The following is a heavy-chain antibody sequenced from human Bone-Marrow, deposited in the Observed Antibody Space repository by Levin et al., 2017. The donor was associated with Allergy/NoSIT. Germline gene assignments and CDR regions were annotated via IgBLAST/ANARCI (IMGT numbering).Heavy chain of an antibody. V-gene: IGHV3-9*01. CDR2: IAWNSASR. CDR3: AKDCRAAGEGLVTYYYYCGLDG. Sequence: PGGSLRLSCAASGFKFDDHAMHWVRQVPGKGLEWVAGIAWNSASRSYSDSVKGRFTISRDNAKKSLYLEMNSLRLEDTALYYCAKDCRAAGEGLVTYYYYCGLDGWGHGTTVTVSS. J-gene: IGHJ6*02. D-gene: IGHD6-13*01. CDR1: GFKFDDHA.